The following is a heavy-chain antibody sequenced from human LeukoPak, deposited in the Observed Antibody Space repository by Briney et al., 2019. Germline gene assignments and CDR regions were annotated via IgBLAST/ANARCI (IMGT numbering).Heavy chain of an antibody. J-gene: IGHJ4*02. CDR1: GYTFTGYY. CDR2: INPNSGGA. CDR3: ARSQGNDFWGGYYY. D-gene: IGHD3-3*01. Sequence: PQASVKVSCKASGYTFTGYYMHWVRQAPGQGLEWMGWINPNSGGANYAQKFQGRVTMTRDTSISTAYMELSRLRSDDTAVYYCARSQGNDFWGGYYYWGQGTLVTVSS. V-gene: IGHV1-2*02.